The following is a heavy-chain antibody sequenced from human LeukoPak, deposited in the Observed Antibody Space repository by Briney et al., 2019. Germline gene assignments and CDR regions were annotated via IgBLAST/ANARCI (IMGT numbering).Heavy chain of an antibody. Sequence: PSETLSLTCTVSGGSISSSSYYWGWIRQPPGKGLEWIGSIYYSGSTYYNLSLKSRVTISVDTSKGQFSLKLTSVTAADTAVYYCAAYYYGSGSSPGFFDPWGHGTLVTVSS. CDR2: IYYSGST. V-gene: IGHV4-39*01. D-gene: IGHD3-10*01. CDR3: AAYYYGSGSSPGFFDP. CDR1: GGSISSSSYY. J-gene: IGHJ5*02.